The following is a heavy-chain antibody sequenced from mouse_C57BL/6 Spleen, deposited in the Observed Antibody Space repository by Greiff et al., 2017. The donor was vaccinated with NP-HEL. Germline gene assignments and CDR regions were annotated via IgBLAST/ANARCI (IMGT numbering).Heavy chain of an antibody. J-gene: IGHJ1*03. CDR2: IYPGDGDT. Sequence: QVHVKQSGPELVKPGASVKISCKASGYAFSSSWMNWVKQRPGKGLEWIGRIYPGDGDTNYNGKFKGKATLTADKSSSTAYMQLSSLTSEDSAVYFCARTPLTGGYFDVWGTGTTVTVSS. CDR1: GYAFSSSW. CDR3: ARTPLTGGYFDV. V-gene: IGHV1-82*01. D-gene: IGHD4-1*01.